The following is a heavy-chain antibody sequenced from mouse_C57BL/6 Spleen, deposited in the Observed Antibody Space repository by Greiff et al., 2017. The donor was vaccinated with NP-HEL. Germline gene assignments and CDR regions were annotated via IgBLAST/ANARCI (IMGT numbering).Heavy chain of an antibody. J-gene: IGHJ2*01. CDR1: GYTFTSYW. Sequence: VQLQQSGAELAKPGASVKLSCKASGYTFTSYWMHWVKQRPGQGLEWIGYINPSSGYTKYNQKFKDTATLTADKASSTAYMQLSSLTYEDSAVYYCAKGDGYDEGNYFDDWGQGTTLTVAS. CDR3: AKGDGYDEGNYFDD. CDR2: INPSSGYT. V-gene: IGHV1-7*01. D-gene: IGHD2-2*01.